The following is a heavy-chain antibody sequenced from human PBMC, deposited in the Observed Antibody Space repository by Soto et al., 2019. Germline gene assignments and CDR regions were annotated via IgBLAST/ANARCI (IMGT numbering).Heavy chain of an antibody. CDR2: IRDSSSLI. CDR3: ARDLHYAFDI. Sequence: EVQLVESGGGLVQPGGSLRLSCAASGFTFSSYSMNWVRQSPGRGLEWVSYIRDSSSLIFYADSVKGRFTISTDNAKNSLYLQVDSLRDEDTAVYYCARDLHYAFDIWGQGTMVTVSS. CDR1: GFTFSSYS. J-gene: IGHJ3*02. V-gene: IGHV3-48*02.